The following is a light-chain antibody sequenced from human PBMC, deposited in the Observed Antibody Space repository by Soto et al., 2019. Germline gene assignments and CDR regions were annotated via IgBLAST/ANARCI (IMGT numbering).Light chain of an antibody. V-gene: IGKV3-20*01. CDR1: QSVNSYY. CDR3: QHYGSSPAWT. Sequence: EIVLTQSPGTLSLSPGERATLSCRASQSVNSYYLACYQQKPCQAPRVLIYGASSRATGIPDRFSGSGSGTDFTLTISRLEPEDYAVYYCQHYGSSPAWTFGQGTKVEIK. J-gene: IGKJ1*01. CDR2: GAS.